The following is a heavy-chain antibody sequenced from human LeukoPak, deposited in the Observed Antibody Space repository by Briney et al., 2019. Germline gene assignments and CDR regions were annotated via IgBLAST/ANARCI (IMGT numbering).Heavy chain of an antibody. J-gene: IGHJ5*02. D-gene: IGHD4-17*01. V-gene: IGHV4-30-4*01. CDR1: GGSISSGDYY. CDR2: IYYSGST. CDR3: ARVFYGDYIRWFDP. Sequence: PSETLSLTCTVSGGSISSGDYYWSWIRQPPGKGLEWIGYIYYSGSTYYNPSLKSRVTISVDTSKNQFSLKLSSVTAADTAVYYCARVFYGDYIRWFDPWGQGTLVTVSS.